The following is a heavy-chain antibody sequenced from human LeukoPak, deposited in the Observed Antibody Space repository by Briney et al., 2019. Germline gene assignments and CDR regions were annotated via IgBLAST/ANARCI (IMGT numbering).Heavy chain of an antibody. CDR1: GYAFASYD. Sequence: GASVKVSCKASGYAFASYDINWVRQATGQGLEWMGWMNPNSGNTGYAQKFRGRVTMTRNTSISTAYMELSSLRSEDTAVYYCARVRYCSGGSCRRRANWFDPWGQGTLVTVSS. J-gene: IGHJ5*02. CDR2: MNPNSGNT. V-gene: IGHV1-8*01. CDR3: ARVRYCSGGSCRRRANWFDP. D-gene: IGHD2-15*01.